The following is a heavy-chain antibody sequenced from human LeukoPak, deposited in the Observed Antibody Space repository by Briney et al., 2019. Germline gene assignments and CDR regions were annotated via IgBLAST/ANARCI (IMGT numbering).Heavy chain of an antibody. V-gene: IGHV1-69*04. CDR2: TIPILGIA. J-gene: IGHJ4*02. CDR1: GGAFSSFA. Sequence: VASVKVSCKASGGAFSSFAFSWVRQAPGERLEWMGRTIPILGIANYAQKFQRRVTITADKSTSTVYLELSSLISDDTAVYYCARDLGYGDVPGDYWGQGTLVTVSS. CDR3: ARDLGYGDVPGDY. D-gene: IGHD4-17*01.